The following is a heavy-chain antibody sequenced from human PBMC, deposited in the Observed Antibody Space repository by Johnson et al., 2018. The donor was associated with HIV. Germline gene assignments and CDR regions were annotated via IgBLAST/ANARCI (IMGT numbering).Heavy chain of an antibody. D-gene: IGHD6-19*01. J-gene: IGHJ3*01. V-gene: IGHV3-20*04. Sequence: MQLVESGGGLVQPGGSLRLSCAASGFTFDDYGMSWVRQAPGKGLEWVSAIKWKGGSTDYADSVKGRFTISRDNAKKSLYLQMNSLRAEDTALYYCAREPGYSSGPDAFDLWGQGTMVTVSS. CDR3: AREPGYSSGPDAFDL. CDR2: IKWKGGST. CDR1: GFTFDDYG.